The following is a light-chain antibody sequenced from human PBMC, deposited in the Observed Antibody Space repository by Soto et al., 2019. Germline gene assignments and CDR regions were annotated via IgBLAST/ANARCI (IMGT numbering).Light chain of an antibody. CDR3: QSYDSSLSGYV. CDR2: ENN. J-gene: IGLJ1*01. V-gene: IGLV1-40*01. CDR1: SSNIGAGYE. Sequence: QSVLTQPPSVSEAPGQRVTISCTGSSSNIGAGYEAHLYQQVPGTAPKLLIYENNNRPSGVPDRFSGSKSGTSASLAITGLPAEDEAEYYCQSYDSSLSGYVFGTGTKLTVL.